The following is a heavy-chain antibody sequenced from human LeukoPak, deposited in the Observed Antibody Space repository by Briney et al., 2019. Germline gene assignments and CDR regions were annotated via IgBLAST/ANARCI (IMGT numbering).Heavy chain of an antibody. D-gene: IGHD2-8*01. CDR3: ARHGHCTNGVCYSNYYCYMDV. CDR2: IYPDDSDT. CDR1: GYSFTSYW. V-gene: IGHV5-51*01. Sequence: GESLKISCKGSGYSFTSYWIGWVRQMPGKGLEWMGIIYPDDSDTRYSPSFEGQVIISVDNSISTAYLQWSSLKASDTATYYCARHGHCTNGVCYSNYYCYMDVWGKGTTVTVSS. J-gene: IGHJ6*03.